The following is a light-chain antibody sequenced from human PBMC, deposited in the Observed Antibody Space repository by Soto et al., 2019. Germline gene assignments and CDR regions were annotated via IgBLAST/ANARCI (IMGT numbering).Light chain of an antibody. J-gene: IGKJ3*01. V-gene: IGKV3-15*01. CDR1: QSVSSN. Sequence: EIVMTQSPATLSVSPGERATLSCRASQSVSSNLAWYQQKPGQAPRLLIYGASTRATGTPARFSGSGSGTEFTLTISSLQSEDFAVYYCQQYNNWPPVTFGPGTKVDIK. CDR3: QQYNNWPPVT. CDR2: GAS.